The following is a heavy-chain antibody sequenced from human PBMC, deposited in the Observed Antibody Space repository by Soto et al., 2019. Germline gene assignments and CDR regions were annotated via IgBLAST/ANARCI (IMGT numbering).Heavy chain of an antibody. J-gene: IGHJ4*02. CDR2: ISAYNGNT. V-gene: IGHV1-18*01. CDR3: ARAMAYYFDY. CDR1: GYTFTSYG. Sequence: QVQLVQSGAEVKKPGASVKVSCKASGYTFTSYGISWVRQAPGQGLEWMGWISAYNGNTNYAQKLQXXVXMXXGTSTSTAYMELRSLRSDDTAVYYCARAMAYYFDYWGQGTLVTVSS.